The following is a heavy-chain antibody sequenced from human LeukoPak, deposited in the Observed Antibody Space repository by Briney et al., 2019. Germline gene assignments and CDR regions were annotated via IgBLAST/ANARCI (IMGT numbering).Heavy chain of an antibody. Sequence: GGSLRLSCAASVFTFSSSWMHWVRQAPGKGLVWVSRITRDGSSTTYADSVKGRFTTSRDNAKNTLYLQMDSLRDDDTAVYYCARDPGYESWSPFWGGMDVWGNGTTVIVSS. V-gene: IGHV3-74*01. J-gene: IGHJ6*04. D-gene: IGHD3-16*01. CDR1: VFTFSSSW. CDR2: ITRDGSST. CDR3: ARDPGYESWSPFWGGMDV.